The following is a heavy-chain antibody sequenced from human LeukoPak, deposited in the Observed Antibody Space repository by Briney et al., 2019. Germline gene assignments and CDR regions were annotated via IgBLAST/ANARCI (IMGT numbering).Heavy chain of an antibody. V-gene: IGHV4-34*01. J-gene: IGHJ4*02. CDR2: INSGGST. CDR3: AIDYGSGSYYGY. D-gene: IGHD3-10*01. Sequence: PSETLSLTCAVYGGSFSGYYWSWVSQPPGKGLEWIGEINSGGSTNYNTSLRSRVPISGDTSKNQFSLKLSSVTAADTAVYYCAIDYGSGSYYGYWGQGTLVTVSS. CDR1: GGSFSGYY.